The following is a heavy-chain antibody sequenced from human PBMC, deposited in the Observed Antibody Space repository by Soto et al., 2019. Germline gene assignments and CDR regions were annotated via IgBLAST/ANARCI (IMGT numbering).Heavy chain of an antibody. D-gene: IGHD4-4*01. Sequence: GALRLSCAASGFTFSSYAMHWVRQAPGKGLEWVAVISYDGSNKYYADSVKGRFTISRDNSKNTLYLQMNSLRAEDTAVYYCARDRTYSNYVGPPYYYYGMDVWGQGTTVTVSS. V-gene: IGHV3-30-3*01. CDR3: ARDRTYSNYVGPPYYYYGMDV. J-gene: IGHJ6*02. CDR2: ISYDGSNK. CDR1: GFTFSSYA.